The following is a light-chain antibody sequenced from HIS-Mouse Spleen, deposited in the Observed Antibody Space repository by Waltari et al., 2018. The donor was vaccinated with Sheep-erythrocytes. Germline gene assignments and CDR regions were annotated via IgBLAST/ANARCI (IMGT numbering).Light chain of an antibody. CDR1: QRISSY. CDR3: QQSYSTPPLT. Sequence: DIQMTQSPSSLSASVVDRVTITCRASQRISSYLNWYQQKPGKAPKLLIYAASSLQSGVPSRFSGSGSGTDFTLTISSLQPEDFATYYCQQSYSTPPLTFGGGTKVEIK. CDR2: AAS. J-gene: IGKJ4*01. V-gene: IGKV1-39*01.